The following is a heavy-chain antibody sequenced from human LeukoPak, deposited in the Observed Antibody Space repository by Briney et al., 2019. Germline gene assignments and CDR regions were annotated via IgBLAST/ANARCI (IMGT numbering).Heavy chain of an antibody. CDR1: GGSISSYY. J-gene: IGHJ4*02. CDR3: ARGSPYYYDSSGYYWGLSPFDY. V-gene: IGHV4-59*12. Sequence: KPSETLSLTCTVSGGSISSYYWSWIRQPPGKGLEWIGYIYYSGSTNYNPSLKSRVTISVDTSKNQFSLKLSSVTAADTAVYYCARGSPYYYDSSGYYWGLSPFDYWGQGTLVTVSS. CDR2: IYYSGST. D-gene: IGHD3-22*01.